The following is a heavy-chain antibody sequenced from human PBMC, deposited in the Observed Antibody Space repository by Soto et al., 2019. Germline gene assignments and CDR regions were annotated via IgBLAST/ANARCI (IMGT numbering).Heavy chain of an antibody. Sequence: EVQLVESGGGLVKPGGSLRLSCAASGFTFSNAWVNWVRQAPGKGLEWVGRIKSNTDGGTTDYAAPVKGRFTISRDDSKSTLYLQMNSLKTKDTAVYYCTTDGPYDSRGDYTDYWGQGTLVTVSS. D-gene: IGHD3-22*01. V-gene: IGHV3-15*07. CDR3: TTDGPYDSRGDYTDY. CDR2: IKSNTDGGTT. CDR1: GFTFSNAW. J-gene: IGHJ4*02.